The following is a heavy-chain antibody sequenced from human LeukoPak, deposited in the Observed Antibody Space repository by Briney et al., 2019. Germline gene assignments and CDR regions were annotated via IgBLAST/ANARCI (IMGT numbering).Heavy chain of an antibody. Sequence: GGSLRLSCAASGFTFSSYDMHCVRQATGKGLEWVSAIGTAGDTYYPGSVKGRFTISRENAKNSLYLQMNSLRAGDTAVYYCARERGSAAAGTGAFDIWGQGTMVTVFS. CDR2: IGTAGDT. V-gene: IGHV3-13*01. CDR1: GFTFSSYD. CDR3: ARERGSAAAGTGAFDI. D-gene: IGHD6-13*01. J-gene: IGHJ3*02.